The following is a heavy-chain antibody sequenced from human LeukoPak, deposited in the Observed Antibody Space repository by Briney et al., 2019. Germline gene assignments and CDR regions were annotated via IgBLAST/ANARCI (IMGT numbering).Heavy chain of an antibody. CDR3: TLIQGWGSGSYYRDF. V-gene: IGHV3-15*01. J-gene: IGHJ4*02. CDR2: VKSRSAGETT. CDR1: GFSISNDW. Sequence: GGSLRLSCAASGFSISNDWMSWVRQAPGKGLNWVARVKSRSAGETTDYAAPVKGRFTISRDDSKNTLYLQMNSLKTEDTAVYYCTLIQGWGSGSYYRDFWGQGTLVTVSS. D-gene: IGHD3-10*01.